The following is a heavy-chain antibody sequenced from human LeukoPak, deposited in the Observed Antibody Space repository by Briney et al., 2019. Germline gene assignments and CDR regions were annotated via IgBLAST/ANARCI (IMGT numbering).Heavy chain of an antibody. D-gene: IGHD6-6*01. CDR1: GGSFSGYA. CDR2: VILMLGIA. J-gene: IGHJ6*02. V-gene: IGHV1-69*04. CDR3: APLTARGGYYYYGMDV. Sequence: SVKVSCKPSGGSFSGYAISWVRQAPGQGLEWMGRVILMLGIANYAQKFQGRVTMTADKSTSTAYMELSSLRSEDTAVYYCAPLTARGGYYYYGMDVWGQGTTVAVSS.